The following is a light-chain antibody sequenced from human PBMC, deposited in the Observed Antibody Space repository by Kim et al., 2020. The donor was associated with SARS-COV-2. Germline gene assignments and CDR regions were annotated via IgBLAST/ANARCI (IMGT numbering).Light chain of an antibody. Sequence: DIQMTQSPSTLSASVGDRVTITCRASQSISGWLAWYQQKPGKAPEVLIYDASTSESGVRSRFSGSGFGSEFTLTISSLQPDDFATYYCQQYSSYYSFGGGTKVEIK. J-gene: IGKJ4*01. CDR3: QQYSSYYS. CDR2: DAS. V-gene: IGKV1-5*01. CDR1: QSISGW.